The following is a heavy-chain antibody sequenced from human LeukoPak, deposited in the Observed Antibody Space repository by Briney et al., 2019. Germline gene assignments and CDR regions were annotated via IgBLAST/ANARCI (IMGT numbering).Heavy chain of an antibody. D-gene: IGHD3-16*01. CDR3: ARSPESGGNVFDI. CDR2: SRNKANGYTT. Sequence: GGSLRLSCAASGFTFSDHYIDWVRQAPGKGLEWVGRSRNKANGYTTEYAASVKGRFTISRDDSKNSVYLQMNSLKTEDTAVYYCARSPESGGNVFDIWGQGTMVTVSS. CDR1: GFTFSDHY. V-gene: IGHV3-72*01. J-gene: IGHJ3*02.